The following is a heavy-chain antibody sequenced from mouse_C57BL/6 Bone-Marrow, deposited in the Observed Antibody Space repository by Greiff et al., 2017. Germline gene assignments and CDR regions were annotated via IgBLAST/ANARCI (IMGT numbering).Heavy chain of an antibody. CDR3: TSSFFTTIDY. V-gene: IGHV1-64*01. Sequence: QVQLQQPGAELVKPGASVKLSCKASGYTFTSYWMHWVKQRPGQGLEWIGMIHPNSGSTNYNEKFKSKATLTVDKSSSTAYMQLSSLTSEDSAVYYCTSSFFTTIDYWGQGTTLTVSS. J-gene: IGHJ2*01. CDR2: IHPNSGST. D-gene: IGHD1-1*01. CDR1: GYTFTSYW.